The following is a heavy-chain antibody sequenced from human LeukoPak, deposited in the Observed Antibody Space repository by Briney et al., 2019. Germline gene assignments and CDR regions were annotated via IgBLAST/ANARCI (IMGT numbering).Heavy chain of an antibody. J-gene: IGHJ4*02. CDR2: IKQDGTER. CDR3: AKVAKYYYGSETYYFFEH. CDR1: GFTFTTYW. Sequence: QSGASLRLSCAASGFTFTTYWMSWVRQAPGEGLEWVANIKQDGTERYYVDSVKGRFTISRDNVKNSLYLQMNSLRVEDTAVYYCAKVAKYYYGSETYYFFEHWGQGTPVTASS. D-gene: IGHD3-10*01. V-gene: IGHV3-7*01.